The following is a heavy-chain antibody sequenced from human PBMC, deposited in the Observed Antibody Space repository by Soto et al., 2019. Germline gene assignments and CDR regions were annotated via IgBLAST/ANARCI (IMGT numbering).Heavy chain of an antibody. J-gene: IGHJ4*02. D-gene: IGHD1-26*01. Sequence: QVQLVQSGAEVKKPGSSVKVSCKASGGTFSSYTISWVRQAPGQGLEWMGRIIPILGIANYAQKFQGRVTITADKSTSTAYMELSSLRSEDTAVYYCAREAKGTNGSEWGQGTLVTVSS. CDR2: IIPILGIA. CDR3: AREAKGTNGSE. V-gene: IGHV1-69*08. CDR1: GGTFSSYT.